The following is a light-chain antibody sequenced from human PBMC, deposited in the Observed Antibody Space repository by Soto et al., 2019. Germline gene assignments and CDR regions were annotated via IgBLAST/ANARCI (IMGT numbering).Light chain of an antibody. CDR3: QLYDGSLFT. CDR2: GAS. J-gene: IGKJ3*01. V-gene: IGKV3-20*01. Sequence: EIGVTQSPDTLSLSPGERATLSCRASQSVSSSLLAWYQQKPGQAPRPLIYGASSRATGIPDRFSGSGSGAEFTLTISRLEPEDFAVYYCQLYDGSLFTFGPGTKVDSK. CDR1: QSVSSSL.